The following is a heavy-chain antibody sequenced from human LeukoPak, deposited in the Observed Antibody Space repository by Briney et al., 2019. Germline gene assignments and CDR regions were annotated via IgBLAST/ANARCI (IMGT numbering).Heavy chain of an antibody. J-gene: IGHJ4*02. CDR3: ARDVPGTTPFDF. D-gene: IGHD1-7*01. CDR2: ISANNGDT. CDR1: GYTFTSYG. V-gene: IGHV1-18*01. Sequence: ASVKVSCKASGYTFTSYGISWVRQAPGQGLEWMGWISANNGDTNYVQKFRGRVTMTTDTSTSTAYMELRSLISDDTAVYYCARDVPGTTPFDFWSQGTLVTVSS.